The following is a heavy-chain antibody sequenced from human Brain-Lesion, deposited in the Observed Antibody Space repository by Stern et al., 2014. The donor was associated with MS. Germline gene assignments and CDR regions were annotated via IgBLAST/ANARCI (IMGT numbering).Heavy chain of an antibody. J-gene: IGHJ5*02. V-gene: IGHV4-39*01. CDR3: AGEEDIRYCSGGSCTGNWFDP. Sequence: VQLVESGPGLVKPSETLSLTCTVAGGSVSSTSYAWAWIRQPPGKGLEWIGTIYYSGNTYYSPSLKSRLTISLATPKNQFSLQLSSVTAADTAVYYCAGEEDIRYCSGGSCTGNWFDPWGQGTLVTVSS. CDR1: GGSVSSTSYA. D-gene: IGHD2-15*01. CDR2: IYYSGNT.